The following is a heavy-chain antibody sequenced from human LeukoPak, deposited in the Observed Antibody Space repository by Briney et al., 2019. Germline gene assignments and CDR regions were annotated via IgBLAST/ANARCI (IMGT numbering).Heavy chain of an antibody. Sequence: SETLSLTCTVSGGSVSSGDYYWGWIRQPPGKGLEWIGYIYYSGSAYSNPSLKSRVTISVDTSKNQFSLKLSSVTAADTAVYYCASYYYVSSGHYRYFDLWGRGTLVTVSS. CDR1: GGSVSSGDYY. V-gene: IGHV4-30-4*01. D-gene: IGHD3-22*01. CDR2: IYYSGSA. CDR3: ASYYYVSSGHYRYFDL. J-gene: IGHJ2*01.